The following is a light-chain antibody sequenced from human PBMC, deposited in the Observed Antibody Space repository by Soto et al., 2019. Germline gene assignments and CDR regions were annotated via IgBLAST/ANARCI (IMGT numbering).Light chain of an antibody. J-gene: IGKJ2*01. CDR3: QQSYSTTMYT. CDR2: AAS. Sequence: DIQMTQSPSSLSASVGDRVTITCRASQSISSYLNWYQQKPGKAPKLLIYAASSLQSGVPLRFSGSGSGTDFTLTISSLQPEDFATYYCQQSYSTTMYTFGQGTKVDIK. CDR1: QSISSY. V-gene: IGKV1-39*01.